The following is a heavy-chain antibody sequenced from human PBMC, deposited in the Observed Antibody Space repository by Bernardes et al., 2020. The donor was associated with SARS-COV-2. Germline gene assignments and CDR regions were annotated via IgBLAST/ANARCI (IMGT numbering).Heavy chain of an antibody. CDR3: ARDPGRIAAEYYYYYYGMDV. J-gene: IGHJ6*02. CDR1: GFTFSGSA. CDR2: MRTSGST. Sequence: GSLRLSCAASGFTFSGSAMHWVRQAAGKGLEWIGRMRTSGSTTYNPSLRSRVTISADTSKNQLSLKLWSVTAADTAVYYCARDPGRIAAEYYYYYYGMDVWGQGTTVTVSS. V-gene: IGHV4-4*07. D-gene: IGHD6-13*01.